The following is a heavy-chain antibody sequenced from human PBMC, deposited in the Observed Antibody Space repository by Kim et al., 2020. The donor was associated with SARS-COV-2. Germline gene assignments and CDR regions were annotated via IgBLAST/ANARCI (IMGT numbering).Heavy chain of an antibody. CDR3: ARSGFVFPLDY. V-gene: IGHV3-11*03. CDR2: T. J-gene: IGHJ4*02. D-gene: IGHD3-3*01. Sequence: TNYAESVKGRLTIARDNTMNARYLRMNSVKAEDSAVYYWARSGFVFPLDYWGQGTLVTVSS.